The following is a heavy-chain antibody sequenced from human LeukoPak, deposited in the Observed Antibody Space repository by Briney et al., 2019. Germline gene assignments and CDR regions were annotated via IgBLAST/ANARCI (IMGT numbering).Heavy chain of an antibody. D-gene: IGHD5-12*01. CDR3: AKDPASYEYYFDY. CDR1: GFTFSGYA. CDR2: ISASAGTT. Sequence: GGSLRLSCAASGFTFSGYAMSWVRQAPGKGLEWVSSISASAGTTYYADFVKGRFTISRDNSKNTLDLQMNSLRAEDTAVYYCAKDPASYEYYFDYWGQGTLVTVSS. V-gene: IGHV3-23*01. J-gene: IGHJ4*02.